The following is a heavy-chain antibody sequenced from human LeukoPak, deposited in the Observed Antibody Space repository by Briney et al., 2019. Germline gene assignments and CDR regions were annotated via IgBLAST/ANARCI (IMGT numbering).Heavy chain of an antibody. CDR3: ARDVTQYCSSTSCYTGYYGMDV. CDR2: IKSKTDGGTT. V-gene: IGHV3-15*01. Sequence: GGSLRLSCAASGFTFSNAWMSWVRQAPGKGLEWVGRIKSKTDGGTTDYAAPVKGRFTISRDDSKNTLYLQMHSLRAEDTAVYYCARDVTQYCSSTSCYTGYYGMDVWGQGTTVTVSS. D-gene: IGHD2-2*02. J-gene: IGHJ6*02. CDR1: GFTFSNAW.